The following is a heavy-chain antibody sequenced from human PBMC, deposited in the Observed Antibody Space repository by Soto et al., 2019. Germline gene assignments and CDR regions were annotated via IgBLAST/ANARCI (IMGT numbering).Heavy chain of an antibody. J-gene: IGHJ5*02. Sequence: SETLSLTCTVSGGSISSYYWSWIRQPPGKGLEWIGYIYYSGSTNYNPSLKSRVTISVDTSKNQFSLKLSSVTAADTAVYYCARGLRFLEWLNGWFDPWGQGTLVTVSS. CDR3: ARGLRFLEWLNGWFDP. V-gene: IGHV4-59*01. CDR1: GGSISSYY. D-gene: IGHD3-3*01. CDR2: IYYSGST.